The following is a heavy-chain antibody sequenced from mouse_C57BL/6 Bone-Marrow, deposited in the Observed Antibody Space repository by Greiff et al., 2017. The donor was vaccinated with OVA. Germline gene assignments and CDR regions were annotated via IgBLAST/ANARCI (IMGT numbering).Heavy chain of an antibody. Sequence: VKLMESGAELARPGASVKLSCKASGYTFTSYGISWVKQRTGQGLEWIGEIYPRSGNTYYNEKFKGKATLTADKSSSTAYMELRSLTSEDSAVYFCARRNWVYYFDYWGQGTTLTVSS. J-gene: IGHJ2*01. CDR3: ARRNWVYYFDY. D-gene: IGHD4-1*01. CDR1: GYTFTSYG. V-gene: IGHV1-81*01. CDR2: IYPRSGNT.